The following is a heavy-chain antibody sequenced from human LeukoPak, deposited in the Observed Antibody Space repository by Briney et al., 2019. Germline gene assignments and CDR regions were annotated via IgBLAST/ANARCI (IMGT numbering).Heavy chain of an antibody. Sequence: PGGSLRLSCAASGFTFSSYAMHWVRQAPGKGLEWVAVISYDGSNKYYADSVKGRSTISRDNSKNTLYLQMNSLRAEDTAVYYCAGGHATDYWGQGTLVTVSS. V-gene: IGHV3-30*04. CDR2: ISYDGSNK. J-gene: IGHJ4*02. CDR3: AGGHATDY. CDR1: GFTFSSYA.